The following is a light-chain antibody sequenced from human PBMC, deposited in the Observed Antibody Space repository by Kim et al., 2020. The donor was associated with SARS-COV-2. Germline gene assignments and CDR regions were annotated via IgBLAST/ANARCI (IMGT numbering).Light chain of an antibody. CDR2: ENN. J-gene: IGLJ2*01. Sequence: NFMLTQPHSVSESPGKTVTISCTRSTGSIASSFVQWYQQRPGSVPTTVIYENNERPSGVPDRFSGSIDSSSNSASLTISGLKPEDEADYYCHSYDSDSQVFGGGTRLTVL. CDR3: HSYDSDSQV. CDR1: TGSIASSF. V-gene: IGLV6-57*04.